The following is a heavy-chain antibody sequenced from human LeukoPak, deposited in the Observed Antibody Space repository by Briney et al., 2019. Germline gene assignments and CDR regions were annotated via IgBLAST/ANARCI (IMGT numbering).Heavy chain of an antibody. CDR2: VYYSGST. D-gene: IGHD3-10*01. J-gene: IGHJ5*02. V-gene: IGHV4-31*03. CDR1: GDSSSSGGYY. Sequence: SETLSLTCTVSGDSSSSGGYYWSWIRQYPGKGLEWIGYVYYSGSTYCNPSLKSRVTISVDTSKNQFSLKLSSVTAADTAVYYCARENFAGSYYNWFDPWGQGTLVTVSS. CDR3: ARENFAGSYYNWFDP.